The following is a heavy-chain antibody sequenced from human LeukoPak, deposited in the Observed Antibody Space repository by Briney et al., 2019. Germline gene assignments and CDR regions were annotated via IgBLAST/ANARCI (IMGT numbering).Heavy chain of an antibody. CDR1: GFTFNNYA. CDR2: ISGSDAGT. J-gene: IGHJ4*02. V-gene: IGHV3-23*01. D-gene: IGHD5-12*01. Sequence: TGGSLRLSCAASGFTFNNYAMSWVRQAPGKGLEWVSAISGSDAGTYYADSVKGRFTISRDNAKNSLYLQMNSLRAEDTAVYYCAREVPDSGYGAIDYWGQGTLVTVSS. CDR3: AREVPDSGYGAIDY.